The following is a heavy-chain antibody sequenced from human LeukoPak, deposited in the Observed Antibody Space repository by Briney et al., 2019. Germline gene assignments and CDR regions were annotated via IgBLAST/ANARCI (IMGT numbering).Heavy chain of an antibody. J-gene: IGHJ4*02. Sequence: PGGSLRLSCAVSGFTVSSNYMSWVRQAPGKGLEWVSVIYSGGNTYYTDSVKGRFTISRDNSKNTLYLQMNSLRAEDTAVCYCARDLGGFDYWGQGTLVTVSS. V-gene: IGHV3-53*01. CDR3: ARDLGGFDY. D-gene: IGHD3-16*01. CDR1: GFTVSSNY. CDR2: IYSGGNT.